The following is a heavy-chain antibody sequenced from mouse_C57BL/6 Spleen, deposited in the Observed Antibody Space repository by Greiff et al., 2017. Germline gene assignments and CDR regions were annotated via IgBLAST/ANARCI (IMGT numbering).Heavy chain of an antibody. CDR2: IYPGDGDT. V-gene: IGHV1-82*01. D-gene: IGHD1-1*01. Sequence: QVQLQQSGPELVKPGASVKISCKASGYAFSSSWMNWVKQRPGKGLEWIGRIYPGDGDTNYNGKFKGKATLTADKSSSTAYMQLSSLTSEDSAVYFCARRRGYGSTWYFDVWGTGTTVTGSS. CDR1: GYAFSSSW. CDR3: ARRRGYGSTWYFDV. J-gene: IGHJ1*03.